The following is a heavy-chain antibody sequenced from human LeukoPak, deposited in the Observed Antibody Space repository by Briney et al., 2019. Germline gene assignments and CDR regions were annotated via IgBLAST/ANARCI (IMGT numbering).Heavy chain of an antibody. J-gene: IGHJ4*02. CDR1: GFTVSSNY. D-gene: IGHD2-2*01. CDR3: ASERRIVPATRRPFDY. Sequence: PGGSLRLSCAASGFTVSSNYMSWVRQAPGKGLEWVSVIYSGGSTYYADSVKGRFTISRDNSKNTLYLQMNSLRAKDTAVYYCASERRIVPATRRPFDYWGQGTLVTVSS. V-gene: IGHV3-66*01. CDR2: IYSGGST.